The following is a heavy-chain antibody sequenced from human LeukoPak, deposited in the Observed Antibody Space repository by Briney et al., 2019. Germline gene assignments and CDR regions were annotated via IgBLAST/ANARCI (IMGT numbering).Heavy chain of an antibody. CDR1: GGSISSSSYY. J-gene: IGHJ4*02. Sequence: PSETLSLTCTVSGGSISSSSYYWGWIRQPPGKGLEWIGSIYYSGSTYYNPSLKSRVTISVDTSKNQFSLKLSSVTAADTAVYYCARQDTAMVTAVDYWGQGTLVTVSS. V-gene: IGHV4-39*01. CDR2: IYYSGST. CDR3: ARQDTAMVTAVDY. D-gene: IGHD5-18*01.